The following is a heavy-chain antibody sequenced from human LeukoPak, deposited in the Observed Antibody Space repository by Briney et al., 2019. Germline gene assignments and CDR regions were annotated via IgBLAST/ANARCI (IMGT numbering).Heavy chain of an antibody. J-gene: IGHJ6*02. V-gene: IGHV3-30*18. CDR3: AKDSYCSSTSCYSAGMDV. Sequence: PGRPLRLSCAPSGFTYSIYVMLGARPPPGRGLEWVAVISYDGSKKQYPAHVKGRFTISRDNSTNKLYLQMNSLRAEDTAVSYCAKDSYCSSTSCYSAGMDVWGQGTTVTASS. CDR1: GFTYSIYV. D-gene: IGHD2-2*01. CDR2: ISYDGSKK.